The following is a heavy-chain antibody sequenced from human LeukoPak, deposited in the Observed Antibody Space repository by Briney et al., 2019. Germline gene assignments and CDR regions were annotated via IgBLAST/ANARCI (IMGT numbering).Heavy chain of an antibody. CDR3: ARLDWNNY. CDR1: GGSISSSSYY. CDR2: IYYSGST. D-gene: IGHD1/OR15-1a*01. J-gene: IGHJ4*02. V-gene: IGHV4-39*01. Sequence: TSETLSLTCTVSGGSISSSSYYWGWIRQPPGKGLEWIGSIYYSGSTYYNPSLKSRVTISVDTSKNQFSLKLSSVTAADTAVYYCARLDWNNYWGQGTLVTVSS.